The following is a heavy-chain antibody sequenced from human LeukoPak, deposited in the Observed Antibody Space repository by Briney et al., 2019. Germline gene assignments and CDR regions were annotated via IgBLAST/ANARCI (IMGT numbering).Heavy chain of an antibody. Sequence: QSLSLTCAIFGDTVSRNNAGWGWIRQSPSSGLEWLGRTYDRSKWYRDFVPSVRNRITIKPDTSTYKFSLQLSSVTPADTAVYYCAREEAVVKIWYFDLWGRGTLVTVSS. CDR2: TYDRSKWYR. D-gene: IGHD2-2*01. CDR3: AREEAVVKIWYFDL. V-gene: IGHV6-1*01. J-gene: IGHJ2*01. CDR1: GDTVSRNNAG.